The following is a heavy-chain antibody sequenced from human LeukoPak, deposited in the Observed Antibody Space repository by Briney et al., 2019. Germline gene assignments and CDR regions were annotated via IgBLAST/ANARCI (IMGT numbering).Heavy chain of an antibody. D-gene: IGHD3-10*02. CDR3: AELGITMIGGV. V-gene: IGHV3-48*03. Sequence: SGGSLRLSCAASRSTFSNYAMNWVRQAPGKGLEWVSYISSSGSTIYYADSVKGRFTISRDNAKNSLYLQMNSLRAEDTAVYYCAELGITMIGGVWGKGTTVTISS. CDR1: RSTFSNYA. CDR2: ISSSGSTI. J-gene: IGHJ6*04.